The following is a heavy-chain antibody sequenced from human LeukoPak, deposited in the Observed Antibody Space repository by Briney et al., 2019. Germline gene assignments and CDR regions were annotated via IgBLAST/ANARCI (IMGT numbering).Heavy chain of an antibody. V-gene: IGHV4-34*01. CDR2: INHSGST. CDR3: ASTICISTSCYPGVVDY. D-gene: IGHD2-2*01. CDR1: GGSFSGYY. J-gene: IGHJ4*02. Sequence: PSETLSLTCAVYGGSFSGYYWSWIRQPPGTGLEWIGEINHSGSTNYNPSLKSRVTISVDTSKNQFSLKLSSVTAADTAAYYCASTICISTSCYPGVVDYWGQGTLVTVSS.